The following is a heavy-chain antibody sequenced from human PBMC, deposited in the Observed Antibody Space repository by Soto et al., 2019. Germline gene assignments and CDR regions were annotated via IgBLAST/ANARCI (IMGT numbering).Heavy chain of an antibody. D-gene: IGHD3-9*01. J-gene: IGHJ6*02. Sequence: GGSLRLSCAASGFTFSSYGMHWVRQAPGKGLEWVAVIWYDGSNKYYADSVKGRFTISRDNSKNTLYLQMNSLRAEDTAVYYCARYLRYSHYYGMDVWGQGTTVTVSS. CDR3: ARYLRYSHYYGMDV. CDR2: IWYDGSNK. V-gene: IGHV3-33*01. CDR1: GFTFSSYG.